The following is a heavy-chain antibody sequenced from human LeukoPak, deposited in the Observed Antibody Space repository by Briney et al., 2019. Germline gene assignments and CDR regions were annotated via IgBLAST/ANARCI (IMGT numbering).Heavy chain of an antibody. Sequence: PSETLSLTCAVYGGSFSGCYWSWIRQPPGKGLEWIGEINHSGSTNYNPSLKNRVTISVDTSKNQFSLKLSSVTAADTAVYYCARDGGYGDSPYYYYGMDVWGQGTTVTVSS. CDR2: INHSGST. J-gene: IGHJ6*02. D-gene: IGHD4-17*01. V-gene: IGHV4-34*01. CDR1: GGSFSGCY. CDR3: ARDGGYGDSPYYYYGMDV.